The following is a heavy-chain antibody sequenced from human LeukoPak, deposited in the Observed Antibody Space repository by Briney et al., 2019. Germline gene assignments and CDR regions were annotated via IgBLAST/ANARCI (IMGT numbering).Heavy chain of an antibody. D-gene: IGHD1-26*01. Sequence: AGGSLRLSCAASGFTFSSYAMSWVRQAPGKGLEWVSAISGSGGSTYYADSVKGRFTISRDNSKNTLYLQMNSLRAEDTAVYYCATGKWELLNPLFDYWGQGTLVTVSS. CDR3: ATGKWELLNPLFDY. J-gene: IGHJ4*02. CDR2: ISGSGGST. CDR1: GFTFSSYA. V-gene: IGHV3-23*01.